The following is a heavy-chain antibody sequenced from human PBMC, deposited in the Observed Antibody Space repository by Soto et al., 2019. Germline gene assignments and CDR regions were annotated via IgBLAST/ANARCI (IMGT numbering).Heavy chain of an antibody. CDR3: ARDYAPVAGTHYYGMDV. D-gene: IGHD6-19*01. Sequence: ASVKVSCKASGYTFASYYMHWVRQAPGQGLEWMGIINPSGGSTSYAQKFQGRVTMTRDTSTSTGYMELSSLRSEDTALYYCARDYAPVAGTHYYGMDVWGQGTTFTVSS. V-gene: IGHV1-46*01. CDR1: GYTFASYY. J-gene: IGHJ6*02. CDR2: INPSGGST.